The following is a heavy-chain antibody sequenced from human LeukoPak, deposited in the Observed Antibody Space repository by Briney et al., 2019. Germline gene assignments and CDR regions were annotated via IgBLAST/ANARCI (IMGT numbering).Heavy chain of an antibody. V-gene: IGHV4-30-4*01. Sequence: SETLSLTCTVSGGSISSGDYYWSWIRQPPGKGLEWIGYIYYSGSTYYNPSLKSRVTISVDTSKNQFSLKLSSVTAADTAVYYCARIKYYDGSRLDPWGQGTLVTVSS. CDR2: IYYSGST. J-gene: IGHJ5*02. D-gene: IGHD3-22*01. CDR3: ARIKYYDGSRLDP. CDR1: GGSISSGDYY.